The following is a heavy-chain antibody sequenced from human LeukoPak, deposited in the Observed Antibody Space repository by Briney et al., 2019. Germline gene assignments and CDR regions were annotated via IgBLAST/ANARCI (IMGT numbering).Heavy chain of an antibody. Sequence: GGSLRLSCAASGFTVSSNYMSWVRQAPGKGLEWVSSISSGGSYIYYADSVEGRFTISRDNAKNSLYLQMDSLRAEDTAVYYCARAGPRVVAATRLYAFDIWGQGTMVTVSS. CDR1: GFTVSSNY. CDR2: ISSGGSYI. V-gene: IGHV3-21*01. J-gene: IGHJ3*02. CDR3: ARAGPRVVAATRLYAFDI. D-gene: IGHD2-15*01.